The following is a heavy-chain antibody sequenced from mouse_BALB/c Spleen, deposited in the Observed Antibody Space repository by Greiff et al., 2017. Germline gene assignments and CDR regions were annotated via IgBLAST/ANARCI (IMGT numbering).Heavy chain of an antibody. J-gene: IGHJ4*01. V-gene: IGHV1S81*02. Sequence: QVQLQQPGAELVKPGASVKLSCKASGYTFTSYWMHWVKQRPGQGLEWIGEINPSNGRTNYNEKFKSKATLTVDKSSSTAYMQLSSLTSEDSAVYYCARSEITAWAMDDWGQGTSVTVSS. D-gene: IGHD2-4*01. CDR2: INPSNGRT. CDR1: GYTFTSYW. CDR3: ARSEITAWAMDD.